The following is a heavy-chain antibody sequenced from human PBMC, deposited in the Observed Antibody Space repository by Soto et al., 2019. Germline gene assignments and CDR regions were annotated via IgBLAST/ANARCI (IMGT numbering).Heavy chain of an antibody. D-gene: IGHD3-10*01. CDR3: ARDGYYGSGSQITPFDP. Sequence: ASVKVSCKASGGTFSSYAISWVRQAPGQGLEWMGGIIPIFGTANYAQKFQGKVTITADESTSTAYMELSSLRSEDTAVYYCARDGYYGSGSQITPFDPWGQGTLVTVSS. CDR2: IIPIFGTA. J-gene: IGHJ5*02. CDR1: GGTFSSYA. V-gene: IGHV1-69*13.